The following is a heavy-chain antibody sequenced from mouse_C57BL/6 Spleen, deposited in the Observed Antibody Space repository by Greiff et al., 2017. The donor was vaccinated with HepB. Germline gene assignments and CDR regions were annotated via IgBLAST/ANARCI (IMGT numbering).Heavy chain of an antibody. J-gene: IGHJ4*01. CDR1: GYTFTDYY. V-gene: IGHV1-26*01. CDR3: ARSYYYGSSYCAMDY. CDR2: INPNNGGT. D-gene: IGHD1-1*01. Sequence: VQLQQSGPELVKPGASVKISCKASGYTFTDYYMNWVKQSHGKSLEWIGDINPNNGGTSYNQKFKGKATLTVDKSSSTAYMELRSLTSEDSAVYYCARSYYYGSSYCAMDYWGQGTSVTVSS.